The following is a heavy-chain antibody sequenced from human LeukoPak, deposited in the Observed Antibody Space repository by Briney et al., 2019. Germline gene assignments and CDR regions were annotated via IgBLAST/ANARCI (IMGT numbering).Heavy chain of an antibody. CDR2: IYTSGST. Sequence: SETLSLTCTVSGGSISSGSYYWSWIRQPAGKGLEWIGRIYTSGSTNYNPSLKSRVTISVDTSKNQFSLKLSSVTAADTAVYYCARVTVTTLGYWGQGTLVTVSS. V-gene: IGHV4-61*02. CDR1: GGSISSGSYY. J-gene: IGHJ4*02. D-gene: IGHD4-17*01. CDR3: ARVTVTTLGY.